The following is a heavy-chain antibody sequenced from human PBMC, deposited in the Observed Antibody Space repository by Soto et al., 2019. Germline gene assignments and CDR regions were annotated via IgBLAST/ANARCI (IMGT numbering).Heavy chain of an antibody. CDR2: ISYDGDNK. D-gene: IGHD2-2*01. J-gene: IGHJ6*02. V-gene: IGHV3-30*18. CDR1: GFTFSSYG. CDR3: AKVLGYCSSSSCSRDYYYYYGMDV. Sequence: GSLRLSCAASGFTFSSYGMHWVRQAPGKGLEWVALISYDGDNKYYADSVKGRFTISRDNPKNTVYLQMNSLRTEDTALYYCAKVLGYCSSSSCSRDYYYYYGMDVWGQGTTVTVSS.